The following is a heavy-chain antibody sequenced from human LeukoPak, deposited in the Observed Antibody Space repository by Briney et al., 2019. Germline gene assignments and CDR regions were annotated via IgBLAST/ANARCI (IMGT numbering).Heavy chain of an antibody. CDR3: ARRSYDSWSGYYYYMDV. Sequence: GESLKISCKGSGYSFTSYWIGWVRQMPGKGLEWMGIIYPGDSDTRYSPSFQGQVTISADKSISTAYLQWSSLKASDTAMYYCARRSYDSWSGYYYYMDVWGKGTTVTVSS. V-gene: IGHV5-51*01. J-gene: IGHJ6*03. D-gene: IGHD3-3*01. CDR1: GYSFTSYW. CDR2: IYPGDSDT.